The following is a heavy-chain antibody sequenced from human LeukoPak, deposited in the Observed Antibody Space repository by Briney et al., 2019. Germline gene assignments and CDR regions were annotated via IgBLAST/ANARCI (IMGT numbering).Heavy chain of an antibody. Sequence: ASVKVSCKASGYTFTSYDINWVRQAPGQGLEWMGWINTNTGNPTYAQGFTGRFVFSLDTSVSTAYLQISSLKAEDTAVYYCAVDCSSTSCYSRPRYWFDPWGQGTLVTVSS. D-gene: IGHD2-2*02. CDR2: INTNTGNP. V-gene: IGHV7-4-1*02. CDR3: AVDCSSTSCYSRPRYWFDP. CDR1: GYTFTSYD. J-gene: IGHJ5*02.